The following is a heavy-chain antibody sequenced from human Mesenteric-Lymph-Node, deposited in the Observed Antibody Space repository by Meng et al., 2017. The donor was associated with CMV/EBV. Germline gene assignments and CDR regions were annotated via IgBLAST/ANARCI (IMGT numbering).Heavy chain of an antibody. V-gene: IGHV1-2*02. J-gene: IGHJ6*02. CDR1: GYSFTDYY. Sequence: ASVKVSCKASGYSFTDYYMYWVRQAPGQGLEWMGWINPNSGGTNYAQKFQGRVTMTRDTSISTAYMELSRLRSDDTAVYYCARERFLAGMDVWGQGTTVTVSS. CDR3: ARERFLAGMDV. D-gene: IGHD3-3*01. CDR2: INPNSGGT.